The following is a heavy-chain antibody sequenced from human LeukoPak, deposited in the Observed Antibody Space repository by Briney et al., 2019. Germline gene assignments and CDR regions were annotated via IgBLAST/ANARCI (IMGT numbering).Heavy chain of an antibody. Sequence: SETLSLTCTVSGGSISSGSYYWSWIRQPAGKGLEWIGRIYTSGSTNYNPSLKSRVTISVGTSKNQFSLKLSSVTAADTAVYYCARVVRIAARPGYFDYWGQGTLVTVSS. D-gene: IGHD6-6*01. CDR3: ARVVRIAARPGYFDY. CDR1: GGSISSGSYY. CDR2: IYTSGST. J-gene: IGHJ4*02. V-gene: IGHV4-61*02.